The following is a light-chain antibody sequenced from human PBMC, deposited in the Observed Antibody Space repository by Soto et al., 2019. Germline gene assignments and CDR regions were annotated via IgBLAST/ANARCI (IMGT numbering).Light chain of an antibody. CDR1: QGISNY. CDR3: QKYNGAPWT. Sequence: DIQMTQSPSSLSASVGDRVTITCRASQGISNYLAWYQQKPGKVPKLLIDAASTLQSGVPSRFRGSRSGTDFTLTISSLQPEDVATYYCQKYNGAPWTFGQGTKVEIE. J-gene: IGKJ1*01. V-gene: IGKV1-27*01. CDR2: AAS.